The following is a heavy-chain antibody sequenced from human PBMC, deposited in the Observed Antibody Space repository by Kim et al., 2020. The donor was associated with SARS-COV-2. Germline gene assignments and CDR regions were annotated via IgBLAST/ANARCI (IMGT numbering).Heavy chain of an antibody. CDR1: GGSFSGYY. CDR3: AREAVAGIGEFDY. J-gene: IGHJ4*02. CDR2: INHSGST. Sequence: SETLSLTCAVYGGSFSGYYWSWIRQPPGKGLEWIGEINHSGSTNYNPSLKSRVTISVDTSKNQFSLKLSSVTAADTAVYYCAREAVAGIGEFDYWGQGT. D-gene: IGHD6-19*01. V-gene: IGHV4-34*01.